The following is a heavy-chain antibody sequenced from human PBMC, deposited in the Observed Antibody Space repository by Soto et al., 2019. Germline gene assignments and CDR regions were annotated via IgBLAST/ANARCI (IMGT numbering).Heavy chain of an antibody. J-gene: IGHJ4*02. Sequence: KTSETLSLTCTVSGGSITNNNYYWSWIRQHPGKGLEWIGYINYVGSAYYNPSLKSRLTLSVDTSKNQFFLKVTSVTAADTAVYYCARQIYSSGWYLNFDYWGQGTLVTVSS. CDR2: INYVGSA. V-gene: IGHV4-31*03. CDR1: GGSITNNNYY. D-gene: IGHD6-19*01. CDR3: ARQIYSSGWYLNFDY.